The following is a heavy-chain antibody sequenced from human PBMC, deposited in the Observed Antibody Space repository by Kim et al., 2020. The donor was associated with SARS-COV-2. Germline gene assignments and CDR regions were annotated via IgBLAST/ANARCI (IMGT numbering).Heavy chain of an antibody. Sequence: SETLSLTCAVYGGSFSGYYWSWIRQPPGKGLEWIGEINHSGSTNYNPSLKSRVTISVDTSKNQFSLKLSSVTAADTAVYYCARLVRDSYFYYYGMDVWGQGTTVTVSS. J-gene: IGHJ6*02. V-gene: IGHV4-34*01. CDR2: INHSGST. CDR3: ARLVRDSYFYYYGMDV. D-gene: IGHD2-15*01. CDR1: GGSFSGYY.